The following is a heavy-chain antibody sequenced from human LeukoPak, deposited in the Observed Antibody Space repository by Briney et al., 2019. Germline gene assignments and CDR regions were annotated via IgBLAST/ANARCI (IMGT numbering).Heavy chain of an antibody. CDR1: GFTFSSYS. J-gene: IGHJ4*02. D-gene: IGHD3-10*01. V-gene: IGHV3-48*01. CDR2: ISSSSSTI. Sequence: PGGSLRLSCAASGFTFSSYSMNWVRQAPGKGLEWVSYISSSSSTIYYADSVKGRFTISRDNAKKSLYMQMNSLRAEDTAVYYCARDSILLWFGELFIFDYWGQGTLVTVSS. CDR3: ARDSILLWFGELFIFDY.